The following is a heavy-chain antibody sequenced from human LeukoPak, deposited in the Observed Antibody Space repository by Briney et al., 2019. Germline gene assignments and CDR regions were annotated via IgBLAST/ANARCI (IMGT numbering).Heavy chain of an antibody. CDR1: GGSISSSSYY. CDR3: ARLGYSYGLFDY. Sequence: PSETLSLTYTVSGGSISSSSYYWGWIRQPPGKGLEWIGSIYYSGSTYYNPSLKSRVTISVDTSKNQFSLKLSSVTAADTAVYYCARLGYSYGLFDYWGQGTLVTVSS. J-gene: IGHJ4*02. D-gene: IGHD5-18*01. V-gene: IGHV4-39*01. CDR2: IYYSGST.